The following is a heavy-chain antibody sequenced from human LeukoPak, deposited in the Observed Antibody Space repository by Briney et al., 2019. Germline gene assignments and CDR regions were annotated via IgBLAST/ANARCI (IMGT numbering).Heavy chain of an antibody. Sequence: GGSLRLSCAASGFTFSSYSMNWVRQAPGKGLEWVSSISSSSSYIYYADSVKGRFTISRDNSKNTLYLQMNSLRAEDTAVYYCARMGNDYGDYDYFDYWGQGTLVTVSS. D-gene: IGHD4-17*01. V-gene: IGHV3-21*01. CDR3: ARMGNDYGDYDYFDY. CDR2: ISSSSSYI. J-gene: IGHJ4*02. CDR1: GFTFSSYS.